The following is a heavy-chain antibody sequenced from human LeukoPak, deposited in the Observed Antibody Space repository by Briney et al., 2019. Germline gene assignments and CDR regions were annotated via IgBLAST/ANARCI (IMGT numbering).Heavy chain of an antibody. CDR1: GFTFSSYT. D-gene: IGHD3-3*01. V-gene: IGHV3-48*01. Sequence: GGSQRLSCVASGFTFSSYTMNWVSQAPGKGLEWVSYIGSWSAPIYYAHSVNGRFTISRDNAKNSLYLQMTSLKTEDTAVYYCAREVAVHDFWSGYYGYYYYMDVWGKGTTVTVSS. CDR3: AREVAVHDFWSGYYGYYYYMDV. CDR2: IGSWSAPI. J-gene: IGHJ6*03.